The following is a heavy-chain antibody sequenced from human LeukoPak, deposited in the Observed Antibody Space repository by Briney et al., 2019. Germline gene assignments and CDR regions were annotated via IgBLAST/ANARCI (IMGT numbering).Heavy chain of an antibody. CDR3: ARYTDHYYFDY. Sequence: GESLKISCKGSGYSFTYYWIGWVRQMPGKGLEWMGIIYPGDSDTRYSPSFQGQVTISADKSISTAYLQWSSLNTSDTAIYYCARYTDHYYFDYWGQGTLVTVSS. CDR1: GYSFTYYW. D-gene: IGHD1-1*01. J-gene: IGHJ4*02. V-gene: IGHV5-51*01. CDR2: IYPGDSDT.